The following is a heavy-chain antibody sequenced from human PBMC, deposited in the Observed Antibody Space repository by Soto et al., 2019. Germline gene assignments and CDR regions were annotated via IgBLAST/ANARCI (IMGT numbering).Heavy chain of an antibody. CDR3: ARAFYGMDV. V-gene: IGHV2-70*04. CDR2: IDWEDTK. J-gene: IGHJ6*02. CDR1: GFSLSGTGMR. Sequence: SGPTLVNPTQTLTLTCTVPGFSLSGTGMRVTWIRQPPGKALEWLARIDWEDTKLYSTSLKTRLSISKDTSKNQVVLTVTNMDPADTATYYCARAFYGMDVWGPGTTVTVSS.